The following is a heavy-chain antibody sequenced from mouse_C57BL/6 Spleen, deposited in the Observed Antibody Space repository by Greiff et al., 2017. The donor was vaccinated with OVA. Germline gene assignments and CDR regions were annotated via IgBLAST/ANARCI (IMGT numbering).Heavy chain of an antibody. CDR3: ARRGNYGSSYNYYAMDY. D-gene: IGHD1-1*01. Sequence: QVTLKESGPGILQSSQTLSLTCSFSGFSLRTSGMGVSWIRQPSGKGLEWLAHIYWDDDKRYNPSLKSRLTISKDTSRNQVFLKITSVDTADTATYYCARRGNYGSSYNYYAMDYWGQGTSVTVSS. CDR2: IYWDDDK. CDR1: GFSLRTSGMG. V-gene: IGHV8-12*01. J-gene: IGHJ4*01.